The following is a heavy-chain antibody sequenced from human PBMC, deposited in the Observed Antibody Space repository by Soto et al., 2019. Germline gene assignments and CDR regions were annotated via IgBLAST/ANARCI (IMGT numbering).Heavy chain of an antibody. J-gene: IGHJ5*02. Sequence: QVQLVQSGSELKKPGASVKVSCKASGYTFTSYAMNWVRQAPGQGLEWMGWINTNTGNPTYAQGFTGRFVFSLDTSVSTEYLQICSLKAEDTAVYYCARGGLRIAARKSWFDPWGQGTLVTVSS. CDR2: INTNTGNP. D-gene: IGHD6-6*01. V-gene: IGHV7-4-1*01. CDR1: GYTFTSYA. CDR3: ARGGLRIAARKSWFDP.